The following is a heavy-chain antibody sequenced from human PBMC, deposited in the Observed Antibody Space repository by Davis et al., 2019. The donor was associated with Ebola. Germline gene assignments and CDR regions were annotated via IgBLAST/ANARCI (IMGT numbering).Heavy chain of an antibody. D-gene: IGHD3-3*01. CDR3: ARGRDYDFWSGLDY. Sequence: AASVKVSCKASGYTFTSYYMHWVRQAPGQGLEWMGWINPNSGGTNYAQKFQGWVTMTRDTSISTAYMELSRLRSDDTAVYYCARGRDYDFWSGLDYWGQGTLVTVSS. J-gene: IGHJ4*02. CDR2: INPNSGGT. V-gene: IGHV1-2*04. CDR1: GYTFTSYY.